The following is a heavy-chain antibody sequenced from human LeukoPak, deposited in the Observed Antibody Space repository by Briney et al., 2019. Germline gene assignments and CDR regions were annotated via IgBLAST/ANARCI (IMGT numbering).Heavy chain of an antibody. J-gene: IGHJ4*02. CDR3: ARGAYFDWSIYYFDY. V-gene: IGHV1-3*01. CDR2: INAGNGNT. CDR1: GYTFTSYA. D-gene: IGHD3-9*01. Sequence: ASVKVSCKASGYTFTSYAMHWVRQAPGQRLEWMGWINAGNGNTKYSQKFQGRVTITRDTSASTVYMELSSLRSEDTAVYYCARGAYFDWSIYYFDYWGQGTLVTVSS.